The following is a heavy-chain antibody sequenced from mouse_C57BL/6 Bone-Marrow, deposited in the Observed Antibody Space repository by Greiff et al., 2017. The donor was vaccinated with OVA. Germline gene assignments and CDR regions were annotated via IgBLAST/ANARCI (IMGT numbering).Heavy chain of an antibody. Sequence: VKLMESGAELVKPGASVKISCKASGYTFTDYYINWVKQRPGQGLEWIGKIGPGSGSTYYNEKFKGKATLTADKSSSTAYMQLSSLTSEDSAVYFCATAYGYDEGYYAMDYWGQGTSVTVSS. CDR2: IGPGSGST. V-gene: IGHV1-77*01. CDR1: GYTFTDYY. CDR3: ATAYGYDEGYYAMDY. D-gene: IGHD2-2*01. J-gene: IGHJ4*01.